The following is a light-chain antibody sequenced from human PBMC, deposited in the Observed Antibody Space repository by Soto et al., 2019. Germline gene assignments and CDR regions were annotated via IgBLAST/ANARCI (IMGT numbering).Light chain of an antibody. V-gene: IGLV1-51*01. J-gene: IGLJ2*01. CDR2: ENN. CDR1: SSNIGNNY. Sequence: QSVLTQPPSVSAAPGQKVTISCSGFSSNIGNNYVSWYQQVPGTAPKLLIYENNKRPSGIPGRFSGSKSGTSATLDITGLQTGDEADYYCGTWDSSLSAGVFGGGTQLTVL. CDR3: GTWDSSLSAGV.